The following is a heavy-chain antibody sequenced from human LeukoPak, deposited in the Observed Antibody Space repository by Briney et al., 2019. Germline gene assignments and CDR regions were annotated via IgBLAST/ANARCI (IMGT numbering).Heavy chain of an antibody. Sequence: GGSLRLSCAASRFTFSSYGMHWVRQAPGKGLEWVALIWFDGSNKYYADSVKGRFTISRDNSKNTLYLQMNSLRAEDTAVYYCAKGAGYLVYWGQGTLVTVSS. CDR2: IWFDGSNK. CDR1: RFTFSSYG. J-gene: IGHJ4*02. V-gene: IGHV3-33*06. D-gene: IGHD1-1*01. CDR3: AKGAGYLVY.